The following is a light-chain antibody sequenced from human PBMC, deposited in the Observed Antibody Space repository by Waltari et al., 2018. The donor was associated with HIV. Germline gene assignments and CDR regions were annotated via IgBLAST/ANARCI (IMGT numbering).Light chain of an antibody. CDR2: EVN. J-gene: IGLJ1*01. V-gene: IGLV2-14*03. CDR1: SSDVGGYNY. Sequence: QSALTQPASVSASPGQSITISCTGTSSDVGGYNYVSWYRQHPGEAPNVIIYEVNRRHSVFSNRVPASKSVNTASLAISGLQPEDVADYFCSSYTSSSTHVFGPGTKVTVL. CDR3: SSYTSSSTHV.